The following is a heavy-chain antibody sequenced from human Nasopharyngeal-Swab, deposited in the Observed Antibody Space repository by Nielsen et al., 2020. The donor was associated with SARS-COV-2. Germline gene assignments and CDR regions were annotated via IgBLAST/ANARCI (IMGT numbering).Heavy chain of an antibody. Sequence: GESLKISCAASGFTFSRYNMKWVRQAPGKGLEWVSSISSSSTFIYYADSVKGRFTISRDNAKNSLYLQMNSLRAEDTAVYYCARDLSKDDNWCGPWGQGTLVTVSS. CDR3: ARDLSKDDNWCGP. CDR2: ISSSSTFI. V-gene: IGHV3-21*06. J-gene: IGHJ5*02. CDR1: GFTFSRYN.